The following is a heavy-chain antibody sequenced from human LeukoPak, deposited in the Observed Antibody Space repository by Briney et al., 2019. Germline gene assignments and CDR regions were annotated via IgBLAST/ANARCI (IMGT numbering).Heavy chain of an antibody. D-gene: IGHD3-9*01. CDR2: ISYSGST. V-gene: IGHV4-59*01. CDR3: AREDVLAVYYFDY. J-gene: IGHJ4*02. CDR1: GDSISNYY. Sequence: PSETLSLTCTVSGDSISNYYWSWIRQPPGKGLEWIGYISYSGSTNYNPSLKSRVTMLVDASMNQFSLNLNSVTAADTAVYYCAREDVLAVYYFDYWGQGTLVTVSS.